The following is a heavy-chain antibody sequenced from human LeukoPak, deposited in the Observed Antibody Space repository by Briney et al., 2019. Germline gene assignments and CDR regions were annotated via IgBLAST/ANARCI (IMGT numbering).Heavy chain of an antibody. CDR1: RFIFNSYA. Sequence: PGRSLRLSCAASRFIFNSYAMSWVRQAPGKGLEWVSVIGGSNGITFYVGSVKGRFTISRDNSKDTLYLQMNSLRAEDTAVYYCARNENSGWGYFDYWGQGTLVTVSS. V-gene: IGHV3-23*01. CDR2: IGGSNGIT. CDR3: ARNENSGWGYFDY. D-gene: IGHD5-12*01. J-gene: IGHJ4*02.